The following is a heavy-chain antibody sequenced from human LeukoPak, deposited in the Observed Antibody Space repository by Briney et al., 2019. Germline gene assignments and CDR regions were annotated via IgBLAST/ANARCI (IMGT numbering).Heavy chain of an antibody. CDR3: ARSGYDVNDAFDI. CDR1: GYTFTGYY. CDR2: INPNSGGT. V-gene: IGHV1-2*02. D-gene: IGHD5-12*01. Sequence: GASVKVSCKASGYTFTGYYMHWVRQAPGQGLEWMGWINPNSGGTNYAQKFQGRVTMTRDTSISTAYMELSRLRSDDTAVYCCARSGYDVNDAFDIWGQGTMVTVSS. J-gene: IGHJ3*02.